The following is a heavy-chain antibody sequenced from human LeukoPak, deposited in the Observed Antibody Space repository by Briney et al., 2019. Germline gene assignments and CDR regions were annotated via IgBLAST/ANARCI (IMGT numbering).Heavy chain of an antibody. Sequence: ASVKVSCKVSGYTLTELSMHWVRQAPGQGLEWMGGIIPIFGTANYAQKFQGRVTITADESTSTAYMELSSLRSEDTAVYYCARERAPIYCSSTSCYPEGRFDPWGQGTLVTVSS. CDR3: ARERAPIYCSSTSCYPEGRFDP. J-gene: IGHJ5*02. CDR2: IIPIFGTA. CDR1: GYTLTELS. D-gene: IGHD2-2*01. V-gene: IGHV1-69*13.